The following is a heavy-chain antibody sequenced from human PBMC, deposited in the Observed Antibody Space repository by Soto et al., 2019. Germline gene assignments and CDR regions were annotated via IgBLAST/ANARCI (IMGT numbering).Heavy chain of an antibody. J-gene: IGHJ4*02. CDR1: GGSFSGYS. CDR2: IYYTGNT. Sequence: SVTLPLTWAVYGGSFSGYSWNWIRQPPGKGLEWIGYIYYTGNTNYNPSLKSRVTISLDMSKNQFSLKLSSVTTADTAVYYCAREPRQGDRIYYFDYWGQGTPVTVPQ. CDR3: AREPRQGDRIYYFDY. V-gene: IGHV4-59*01. D-gene: IGHD2-21*02.